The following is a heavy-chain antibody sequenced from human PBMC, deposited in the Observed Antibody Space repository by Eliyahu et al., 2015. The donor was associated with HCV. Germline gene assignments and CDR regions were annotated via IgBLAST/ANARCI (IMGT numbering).Heavy chain of an antibody. Sequence: QVQLQQWGAGLLKPSETLSLTCAVYGESFSGHYWNWIRQPPGKGLEWIGEIDHSGSTNYNPSLKSRVTISVDTSRSQFSLKLSSVTAADTAVYYCARRGGLSRAISLRRTTRFDYWGQGTLVTVSS. CDR2: IDHSGST. CDR1: GESFSGHY. V-gene: IGHV4-34*01. D-gene: IGHD5/OR15-5a*01. J-gene: IGHJ4*02. CDR3: ARRGGLSRAISLRRTTRFDY.